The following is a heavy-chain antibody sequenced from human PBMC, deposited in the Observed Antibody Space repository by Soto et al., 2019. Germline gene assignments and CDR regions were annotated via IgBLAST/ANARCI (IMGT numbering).Heavy chain of an antibody. V-gene: IGHV3-53*01. D-gene: IGHD1-1*01. CDR3: ATWHEREHAYDV. Sequence: DVQLVESGGGLIQPGESLRLSCAAFGLTISGKKYVAWVRQAPGKGPEWVSALYDVDGSFYADSVKGRFTTSSDSSKTTVYLQMNDLRPDDTAVYYCATWHEREHAYDVWGQGTTVTVSS. J-gene: IGHJ3*01. CDR2: LYDVDGS. CDR1: GLTISGKKY.